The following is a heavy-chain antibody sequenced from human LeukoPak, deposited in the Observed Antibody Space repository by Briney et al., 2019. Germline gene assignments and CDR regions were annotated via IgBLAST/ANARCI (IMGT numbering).Heavy chain of an antibody. Sequence: PSETLSLTCTVSGGSISSYYGNWIRQPPGKGLEWIGEIYHSGSTNYNPSLKSRVAISVDKSKNQFSLKLSSVTAADTAVYYCAREVLPEGYSGYTEEDAFDIWGQGTMVTVSS. J-gene: IGHJ3*02. V-gene: IGHV4-59*01. CDR3: AREVLPEGYSGYTEEDAFDI. CDR1: GGSISSYY. D-gene: IGHD5-12*01. CDR2: IYHSGST.